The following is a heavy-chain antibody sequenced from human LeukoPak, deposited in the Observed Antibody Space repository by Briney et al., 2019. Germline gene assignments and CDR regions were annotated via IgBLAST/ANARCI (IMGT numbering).Heavy chain of an antibody. D-gene: IGHD3-3*01. CDR1: GFTFGKYW. CDR2: IKLDGSEK. CDR3: ARDQYDTWSRRGNFDS. J-gene: IGHJ4*02. Sequence: GGSLRLSCVASGFTFGKYWMSWVRQAPGKGLGWVANIKLDGSEKNYVDSVKGRFTISRDNTKNSLYLQMNSLRVEDTAVFYCARDQYDTWSRRGNFDSWGQGTLVTVSS. V-gene: IGHV3-7*03.